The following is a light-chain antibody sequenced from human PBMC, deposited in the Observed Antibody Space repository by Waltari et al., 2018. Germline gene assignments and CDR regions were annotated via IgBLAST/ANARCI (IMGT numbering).Light chain of an antibody. CDR1: QSVITS. CDR3: QQRYNSFT. Sequence: EIVLTQSPATLSLSPGERATLSCRASQSVITSLAWYQQKPCQAPRLLIYDASNRATDIPARFSGSGSGTDFTLTISSLEPEDFAVYYCQQRYNSFTFGPGTKVEIK. V-gene: IGKV3-11*01. J-gene: IGKJ3*01. CDR2: DAS.